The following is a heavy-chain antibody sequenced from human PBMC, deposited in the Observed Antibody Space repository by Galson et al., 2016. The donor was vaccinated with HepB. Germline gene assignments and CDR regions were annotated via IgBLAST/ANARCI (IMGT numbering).Heavy chain of an antibody. D-gene: IGHD3-22*01. J-gene: IGHJ4*02. CDR3: ARVCSRGDNSCYFDS. CDR1: GGSISVYS. V-gene: IGHV4-59*01. CDR2: IHHSGST. Sequence: SETLSLTCTVSGGSISVYSWNWIRHPPGKGLEWIGYIHHSGSTYYNPSLKGRLTISADTSKNQFSLKLSSVTAADTAVYYCARVCSRGDNSCYFDSWGQGTLVTVSS.